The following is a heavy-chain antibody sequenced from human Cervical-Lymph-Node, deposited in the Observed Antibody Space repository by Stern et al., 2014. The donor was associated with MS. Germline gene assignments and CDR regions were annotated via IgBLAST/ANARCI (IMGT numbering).Heavy chain of an antibody. CDR1: VDSISSYTHY. J-gene: IGHJ4*02. Sequence: LQLQESGPGLVKSSETLSLTCAVSVDSISSYTHYCAWIRQLPGKGLEWIGIVYHSGATSSNPSLRRPVTIPVDTSKNRCPLGLNFVAAADTAVYYCAKHACTGAACPFDLWGQGTLVTVSS. V-gene: IGHV4-39*01. D-gene: IGHD2-8*02. CDR3: AKHACTGAACPFDL. CDR2: VYHSGAT.